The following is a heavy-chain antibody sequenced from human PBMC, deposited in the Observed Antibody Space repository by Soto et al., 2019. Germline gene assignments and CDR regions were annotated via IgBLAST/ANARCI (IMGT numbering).Heavy chain of an antibody. D-gene: IGHD6-19*01. CDR3: ARETGLRSSGWSYYLDF. CDR1: GFTLSSYS. J-gene: IGHJ4*02. V-gene: IGHV3-48*02. Sequence: EVQLVESGGGLVQPGGSLRLSCAASGFTLSSYSMHWVRQAPGKGLVWVSYISGSGGAIYYAGSVKGRFTISRDKAKNSLSVQMNSLRDEDTAVYFCARETGLRSSGWSYYLDFWGQGTLVTVSS. CDR2: ISGSGGAI.